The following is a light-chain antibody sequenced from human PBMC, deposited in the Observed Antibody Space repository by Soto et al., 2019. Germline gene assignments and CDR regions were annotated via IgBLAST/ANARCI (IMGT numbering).Light chain of an antibody. J-gene: IGKJ3*01. CDR3: QQLNIFPPLFT. V-gene: IGKV1-9*01. CDR1: QGIRSY. Sequence: DIQLTQSPFFLSASVGDRVTITCRASQGIRSYLAWYQQRPGKAPELLIYGASTLRTGVASRFSGSGSGTEFTLTISSLQPEDFAIYFCQQLNIFPPLFTFRPGTKVDIK. CDR2: GAS.